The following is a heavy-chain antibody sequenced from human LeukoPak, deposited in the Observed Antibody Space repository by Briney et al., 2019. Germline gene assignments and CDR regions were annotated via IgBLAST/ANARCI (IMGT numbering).Heavy chain of an antibody. V-gene: IGHV4-59*12. Sequence: SETLSLTCTVSGGSISSYYWSWIRQPPGKGLEWIGYIYYTGSTNYNPSLKGRVTISLDTSKNQFSLKLSSVTAADTAVYYCAREPMTYYYFDYWGQGTLVTVSS. CDR3: AREPMTYYYFDY. J-gene: IGHJ4*02. CDR1: GGSISSYY. D-gene: IGHD1-26*01. CDR2: IYYTGST.